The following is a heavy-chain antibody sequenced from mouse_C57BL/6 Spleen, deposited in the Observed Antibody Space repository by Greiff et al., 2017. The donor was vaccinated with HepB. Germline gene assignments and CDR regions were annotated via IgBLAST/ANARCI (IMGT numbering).Heavy chain of an antibody. Sequence: EVQLQQSGPELVKPGASVKISCKASGYSFTDYNMNWVKQSNGKSLEWIGVINPNYGTTSYNQKFKGKATLTVDQSSSTAYMQLNSLTSEDSAVYYCARSLRPTTVVATDWYFDVWGTGTTVTVSS. CDR1: GYSFTDYN. CDR3: ARSLRPTTVVATDWYFDV. V-gene: IGHV1-39*01. D-gene: IGHD1-1*01. CDR2: INPNYGTT. J-gene: IGHJ1*03.